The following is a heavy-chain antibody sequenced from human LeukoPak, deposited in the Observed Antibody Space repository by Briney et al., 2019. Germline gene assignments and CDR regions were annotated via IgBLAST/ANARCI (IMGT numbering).Heavy chain of an antibody. CDR2: IYYSGST. CDR3: ARDGSPAFDI. V-gene: IGHV4-59*01. Sequence: PSETLSLTCTVSGGSISSYYWSWIRQPPGKGLEWIGYIYYSGSTNYNPSLKSRVTISVDTSKNQFSLKLSSVTAADMAVYYCARDGSPAFDIWGQGTMVTVSS. D-gene: IGHD3-10*01. J-gene: IGHJ3*02. CDR1: GGSISSYY.